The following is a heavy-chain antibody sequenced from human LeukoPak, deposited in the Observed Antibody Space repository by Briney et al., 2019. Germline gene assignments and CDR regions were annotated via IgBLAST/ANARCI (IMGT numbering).Heavy chain of an antibody. CDR1: GYTFTSYD. CDR3: ARGGYRGYYYYYGMDV. D-gene: IGHD6-25*01. Sequence: ASVKVSCKASGYTFTSYDINWVRQATGQGLEWMGWMNPNSGNTGYAQKFQGRATMTRNTSISTAYMELSSLRSEDTAVYYCARGGYRGYYYYYGMDVWGQGTTVTVSS. J-gene: IGHJ6*02. CDR2: MNPNSGNT. V-gene: IGHV1-8*01.